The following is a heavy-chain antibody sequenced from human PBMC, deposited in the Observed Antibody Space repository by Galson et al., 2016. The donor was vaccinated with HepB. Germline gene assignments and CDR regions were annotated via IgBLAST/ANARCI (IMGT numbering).Heavy chain of an antibody. V-gene: IGHV3-74*01. CDR1: GFTFRSYW. Sequence: SLRLSCAASGFTFRSYWMHWVRQAPGKGLVWVSRINSDGSSTTYADSVKGRFTISRDNAKNTLYLQMNSLRAEDTAVYHCARVSSGSGSYNDYWGQGTLVTVSS. CDR2: INSDGSST. CDR3: ARVSSGSGSYNDY. J-gene: IGHJ4*02. D-gene: IGHD3-10*01.